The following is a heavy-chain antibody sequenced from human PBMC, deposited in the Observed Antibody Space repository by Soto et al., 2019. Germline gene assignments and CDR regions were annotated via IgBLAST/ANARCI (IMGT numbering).Heavy chain of an antibody. D-gene: IGHD3-10*01. CDR1: GYTFTSYG. J-gene: IGHJ6*02. Sequence: ASVKVSCKASGYTFTSYGISWVLQAPGQGLEWMGWISAYNGNTNYAQKLQGRVTMTTDTSTSTAYMELRSLRSDDTAVYYCARDSLTGYYGSGGPYYGMDVWGQGTTVTVSS. CDR3: ARDSLTGYYGSGGPYYGMDV. CDR2: ISAYNGNT. V-gene: IGHV1-18*01.